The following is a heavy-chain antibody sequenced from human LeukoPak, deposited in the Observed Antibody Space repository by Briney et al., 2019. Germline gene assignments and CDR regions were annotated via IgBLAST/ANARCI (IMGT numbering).Heavy chain of an antibody. Sequence: PGGSLRLSCAASGFTFSTYWMSWVRQAPGKGLEWVANIKQDGSEKYFVDSVKGRFTISRDNAKNSLFLQMSSLRAEDTAVYYCTRSPSPYYANGVCYQWFDPWGQGTLVTVSS. J-gene: IGHJ5*02. CDR2: IKQDGSEK. CDR1: GFTFSTYW. D-gene: IGHD2-8*01. CDR3: TRSPSPYYANGVCYQWFDP. V-gene: IGHV3-7*01.